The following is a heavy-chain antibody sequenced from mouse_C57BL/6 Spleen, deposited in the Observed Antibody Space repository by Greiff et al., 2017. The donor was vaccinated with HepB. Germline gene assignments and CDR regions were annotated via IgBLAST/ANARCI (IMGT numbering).Heavy chain of an antibody. Sequence: EVKVVESGGGLVQPGGSLSLSCAASGFTFTDYYMSWVRQPPGKALEWLGFIRNKANGYTTEYSASVKGRFTISRDNSQSILYLQMNALRAEDSATYYCARYRGRGNTGIFDYWGQGTTLTVSS. CDR1: GFTFTDYY. CDR2: IRNKANGYTT. J-gene: IGHJ2*01. CDR3: ARYRGRGNTGIFDY. V-gene: IGHV7-3*01. D-gene: IGHD4-1*01.